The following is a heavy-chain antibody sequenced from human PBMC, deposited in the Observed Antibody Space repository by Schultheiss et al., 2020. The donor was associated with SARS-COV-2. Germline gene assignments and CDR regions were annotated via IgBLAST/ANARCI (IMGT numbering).Heavy chain of an antibody. V-gene: IGHV4-34*01. J-gene: IGHJ4*02. CDR2: INHSGST. D-gene: IGHD3-22*01. CDR3: ARHGGSSGYYFDY. Sequence: GSLRLSCAASGFTFSSYAMSWVRQPPGKGLEWIGEINHSGSTNYNPSLKSRVTISVDTSKNQFSLKLSSVTAADTAVYYCARHGGSSGYYFDYWGQGTLVTVSS. CDR1: GFTFSSYA.